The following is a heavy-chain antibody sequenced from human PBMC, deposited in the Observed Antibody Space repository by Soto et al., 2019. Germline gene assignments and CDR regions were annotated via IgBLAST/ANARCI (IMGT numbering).Heavy chain of an antibody. CDR1: GYSFTSYW. Sequence: GESLKISCKGSGYSFTSYWIGWVRQMPGKGLEWMGIIYPGDSDTRYSPSFQGQVTISADKSISTAYLQWSSLKASDTAKYYCARHPGYCSSTSCSWFDPWGQGTLVTVSS. V-gene: IGHV5-51*01. CDR2: IYPGDSDT. D-gene: IGHD2-2*01. J-gene: IGHJ5*02. CDR3: ARHPGYCSSTSCSWFDP.